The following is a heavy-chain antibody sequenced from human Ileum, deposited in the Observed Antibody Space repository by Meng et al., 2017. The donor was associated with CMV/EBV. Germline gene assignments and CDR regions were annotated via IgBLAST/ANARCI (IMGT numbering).Heavy chain of an antibody. J-gene: IGHJ4*02. D-gene: IGHD2-2*01. Sequence: ASVKVSCKASGYTFTSYDINWVRQATGQGLEWMGWMNPNSGNTGYAQKFQGRVTMTRNTSISTAYMELSSLRSEDTAVYYCVRGLVKYCSSTSCSGGRKYWGQGTLVTVSS. CDR1: GYTFTSYD. CDR3: VRGLVKYCSSTSCSGGRKY. CDR2: MNPNSGNT. V-gene: IGHV1-8*01.